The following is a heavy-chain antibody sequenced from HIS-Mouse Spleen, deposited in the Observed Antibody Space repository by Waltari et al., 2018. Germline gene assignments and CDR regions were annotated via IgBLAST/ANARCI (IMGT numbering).Heavy chain of an antibody. Sequence: EVQLVESGGGLVQPGGSLRLSCAASGFTVSSNYMSWVRQAPGKGLGGGSGSYSGGSTYYADSVKGRFTISRDNSKNTLYLQLNSLRAEDTAVYYCARSNWYFDYWGQGTLVTVSS. CDR2: SYSGGST. CDR3: ARSNWYFDY. J-gene: IGHJ4*02. CDR1: GFTVSSNY. V-gene: IGHV3-66*01. D-gene: IGHD7-27*01.